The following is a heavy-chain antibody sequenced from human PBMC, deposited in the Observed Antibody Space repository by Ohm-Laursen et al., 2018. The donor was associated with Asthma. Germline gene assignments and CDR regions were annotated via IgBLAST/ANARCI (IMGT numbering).Heavy chain of an antibody. V-gene: IGHV3-74*01. J-gene: IGHJ4*02. CDR1: GFTFSDYF. CDR2: LFPDGRRT. CDR3: ARGNVEGLL. Sequence: SLRLSCSASGFTFSDYFMHWVRQRPGGGLVWISHLFPDGRRTNYADSVKGRFTISRDDAQNTVYLQMNSLRVDDTAVYYCARGNVEGLLWGQGTLVTASS. D-gene: IGHD5-24*01.